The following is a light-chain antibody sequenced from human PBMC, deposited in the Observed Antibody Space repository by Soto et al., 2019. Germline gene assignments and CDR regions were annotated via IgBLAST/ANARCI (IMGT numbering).Light chain of an antibody. CDR1: QSLLHSNGYNY. CDR3: MQALQTPLT. Sequence: DIVMTQSPLSLPVTPGEPASISCRSSQSLLHSNGYNYLDWYLQKPVQSPQLLIYLGSNRASGVPDRFSGSGSGTDFTLKISRVEAEDVGVYYCMQALQTPLTFGQGTKVEI. V-gene: IGKV2-28*01. J-gene: IGKJ1*01. CDR2: LGS.